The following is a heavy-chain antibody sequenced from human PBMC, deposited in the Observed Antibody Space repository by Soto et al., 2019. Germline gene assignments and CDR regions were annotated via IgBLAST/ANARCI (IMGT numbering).Heavy chain of an antibody. J-gene: IGHJ5*02. V-gene: IGHV4-4*07. D-gene: IGHD3-3*01. CDR1: GGSISSYY. CDR2: IYTSGST. CDR3: ARDRGITIFAVAITNNWFDP. Sequence: SETLSLTCTVSGGSISSYYWSWIRQPAGKGLEWIGRIYTSGSTNYNPSLKSRVTMSVDTSKNQFSLKLSSVTAADTAVYYCARDRGITIFAVAITNNWFDPRGQGTLVTVSS.